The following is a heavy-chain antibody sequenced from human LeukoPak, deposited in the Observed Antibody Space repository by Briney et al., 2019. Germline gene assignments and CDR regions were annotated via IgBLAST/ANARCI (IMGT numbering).Heavy chain of an antibody. J-gene: IGHJ5*02. CDR3: ARIDYYDSSGTNWFDP. Sequence: ASVKVSCKASGYTFTGYYMHWVRQAPGQGLEWMGWINPNSGGTNYAQKFQGRVTMTRDTSISTAYMELSSLRSEDTAVYYCARIDYYDSSGTNWFDPWGQGTLVIVSS. D-gene: IGHD3-22*01. CDR2: INPNSGGT. V-gene: IGHV1-2*02. CDR1: GYTFTGYY.